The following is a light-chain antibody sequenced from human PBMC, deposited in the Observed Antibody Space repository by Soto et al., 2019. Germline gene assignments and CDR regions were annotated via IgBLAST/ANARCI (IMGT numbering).Light chain of an antibody. CDR3: QQYIRDAET. CDR1: QSVSNW. Sequence: DIQMTQSPSSLSSSFGDRVTITCRASQSVSNWLAWYQQKPGKAPKLLIYDASTLQSGVPSRFRGSGSGTEFTLTISSLQTDDLETYYCQQYIRDAETFGQGTKVDIK. V-gene: IGKV1-5*01. CDR2: DAS. J-gene: IGKJ1*01.